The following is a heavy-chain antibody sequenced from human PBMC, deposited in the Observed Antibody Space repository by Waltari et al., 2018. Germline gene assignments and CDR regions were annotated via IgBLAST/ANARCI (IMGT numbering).Heavy chain of an antibody. Sequence: QLQLQESGPGLVKPSGTLSPSCAVSGDSVGSAYWRGWVGQSPRKGLEWIGQVHGSGRTNYNPSFASRVNISIDTSNNQFSLKVTSATAADTAVYYCARDRDRGLYLDTWGPGTLVTVSP. J-gene: IGHJ5*02. CDR3: ARDRDRGLYLDT. V-gene: IGHV4-4*02. CDR2: VHGSGRT. CDR1: GDSVGSAYW. D-gene: IGHD3-22*01.